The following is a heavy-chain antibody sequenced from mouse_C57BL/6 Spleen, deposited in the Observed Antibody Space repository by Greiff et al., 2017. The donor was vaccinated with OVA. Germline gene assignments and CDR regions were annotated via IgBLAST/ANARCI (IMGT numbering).Heavy chain of an antibody. CDR1: GYAFSSSW. CDR2: IYPGDGDT. CDR3: ARDYGRGYFDV. D-gene: IGHD1-2*01. Sequence: VQLVESGPELVKPGASVKISCKASGYAFSSSWMNWVKQRPGKGLEWIGRIYPGDGDTNYNGKFKGKATLTADKSSSTAYMQLSSLTSEDSAVYFCARDYGRGYFDVWGTGTTVTVSS. V-gene: IGHV1-82*01. J-gene: IGHJ1*03.